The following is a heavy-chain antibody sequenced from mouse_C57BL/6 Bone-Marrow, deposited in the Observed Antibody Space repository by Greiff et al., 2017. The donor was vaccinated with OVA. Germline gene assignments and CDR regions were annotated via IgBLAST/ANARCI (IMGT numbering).Heavy chain of an antibody. CDR1: GFSLTSYG. J-gene: IGHJ3*01. CDR2: IWRGGST. CDR3: AAYYGSGAWFAY. Sequence: VQGVESGPGLVQPSQSLSITCTVSGFSLTSYGVHWVRQSPGKGLEWLGVIWRGGSTDYNAAFMSRLSITKDNSKSQVFFKMNSLQADDTAIYYCAAYYGSGAWFAYWGQGTLVTVSA. D-gene: IGHD1-1*01. V-gene: IGHV2-5*01.